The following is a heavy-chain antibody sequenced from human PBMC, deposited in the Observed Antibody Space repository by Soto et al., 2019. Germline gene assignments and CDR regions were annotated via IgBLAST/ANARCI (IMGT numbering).Heavy chain of an antibody. D-gene: IGHD4-17*01. CDR2: ISGSSGSK. J-gene: IGHJ4*02. V-gene: IGHV3-11*06. Sequence: GGSLRLSCAASGFIFNDYYMSWIRQAPGKGLEWLSNISGSSGSKKYADAGKGQFTISRDNAKKSLYLEMHSLRAEDTAVYYCARYAAEVTTFFDHWGQGTLVTVSS. CDR1: GFIFNDYY. CDR3: ARYAAEVTTFFDH.